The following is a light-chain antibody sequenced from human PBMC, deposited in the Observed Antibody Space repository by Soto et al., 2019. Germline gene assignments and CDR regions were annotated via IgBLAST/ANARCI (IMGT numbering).Light chain of an antibody. CDR3: QQYGSSSLVT. CDR2: GAS. Sequence: EIVLTQSPGTLSLSPGERATLSCRASQSVSSSYLAWYQQKPGQAPRLLIYGASSRATGISDRFSGSGSGTDFTLTISRLEPEDFAVYYCQQYGSSSLVTFGPGTKVDIK. V-gene: IGKV3-20*01. J-gene: IGKJ3*01. CDR1: QSVSSSY.